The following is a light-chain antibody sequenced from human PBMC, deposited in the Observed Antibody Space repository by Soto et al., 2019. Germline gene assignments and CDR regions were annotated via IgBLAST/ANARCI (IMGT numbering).Light chain of an antibody. CDR3: SSYTTSSTQV. Sequence: QSALTQPASVSGSPGQSITISCTGTSSDVGYYNYVSWYQHHPGKVPKLMIYEVSNRPSGVSNRFSGSKSGNTASLTISGLQAEDEADYHCSSYTTSSTQVFGGGTKVTVL. J-gene: IGLJ3*02. V-gene: IGLV2-14*01. CDR2: EVS. CDR1: SSDVGYYNY.